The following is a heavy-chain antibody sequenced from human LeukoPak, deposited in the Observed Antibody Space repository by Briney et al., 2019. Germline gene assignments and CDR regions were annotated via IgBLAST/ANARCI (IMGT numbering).Heavy chain of an antibody. Sequence: GGSLRLSCAASGFTFRDYFMSWIRQAPGKGLEWVSAISGSGGSTYYADSVKGRFTISRDNSKNTLYLQMNSLRAEDTAVYCCAKEGASHFDYWGQGTLVTVSS. J-gene: IGHJ4*02. CDR1: GFTFRDYF. CDR3: AKEGASHFDY. D-gene: IGHD3-16*01. V-gene: IGHV3-23*01. CDR2: ISGSGGST.